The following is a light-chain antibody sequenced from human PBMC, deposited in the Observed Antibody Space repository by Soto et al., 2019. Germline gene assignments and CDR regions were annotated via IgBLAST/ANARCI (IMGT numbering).Light chain of an antibody. J-gene: IGKJ1*01. V-gene: IGKV4-1*01. CDR2: WAS. CDR3: QQYYSAWT. CDR1: QSVLYSSNNKNY. Sequence: DIVMTQSPDSLAVSLGGRATINCKSSQSVLYSSNNKNYLAWYQQKPGQHPKMLIYWASTRESGVPDRFSGSGSGTDFTLTISSLQAEDVAVYYCQQYYSAWTFGQGTKVDIK.